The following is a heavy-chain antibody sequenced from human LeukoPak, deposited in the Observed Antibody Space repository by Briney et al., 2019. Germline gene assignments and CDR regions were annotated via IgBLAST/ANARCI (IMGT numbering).Heavy chain of an antibody. CDR1: GFTFSSYV. CDR2: IRYDGSKK. CDR3: VKSSAGPYYDGSGSYYMRSYMDV. Sequence: PGGSLRLSCAASGFTFSSYVMHWVRQAPGKGLDWVAFIRYDGSKKYYADSVKGRFTISRDNSKNTLYLQMNSLRAEDTAVYYCVKSSAGPYYDGSGSYYMRSYMDVWGKGNTVTISS. J-gene: IGHJ6*03. V-gene: IGHV3-30*02. D-gene: IGHD3-10*01.